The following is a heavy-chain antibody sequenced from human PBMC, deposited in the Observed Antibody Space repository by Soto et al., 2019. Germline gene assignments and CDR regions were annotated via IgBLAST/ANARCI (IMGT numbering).Heavy chain of an antibody. CDR3: VRDYDSSGFYSGH. J-gene: IGHJ4*02. CDR1: GFTFSIYW. Sequence: GSLRLSWAASGFTFSIYWMHWVRQIPGKGLVWVSQIDSDGRSTTYADTVKGRFTVSRDNAKNKLFLQMNSLRAEDTAVYYCVRDYDSSGFYSGHWGQGTLVTVSS. V-gene: IGHV3-74*03. CDR2: IDSDGRST. D-gene: IGHD3-22*01.